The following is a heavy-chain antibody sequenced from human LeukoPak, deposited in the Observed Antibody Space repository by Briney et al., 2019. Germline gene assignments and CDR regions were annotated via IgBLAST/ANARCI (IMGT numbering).Heavy chain of an antibody. V-gene: IGHV1-8*01. CDR3: ARGGGYCSGGSCPTAFDI. CDR1: GYTFTSYD. Sequence: ASVKVSCTASGYTFTSYDINWVRQATGQGLEWMGWMNPNSGNTGYAQKFQGKVTMTRNTSISTAYMELSSLRSEDTAVYYCARGGGYCSGGSCPTAFDIWGQGTMVTVSS. J-gene: IGHJ3*02. D-gene: IGHD2-15*01. CDR2: MNPNSGNT.